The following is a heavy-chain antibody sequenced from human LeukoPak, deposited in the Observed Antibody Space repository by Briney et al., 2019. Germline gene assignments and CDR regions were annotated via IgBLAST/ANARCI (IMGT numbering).Heavy chain of an antibody. J-gene: IGHJ4*02. D-gene: IGHD5-24*01. CDR3: AKGQRRDGHNGHFHY. V-gene: IGHV3-30*18. CDR1: DFIHREYV. Sequence: PGGSLRLSCLASDFIHREYVMHGFGQALARGVEGVGFISYAGSNEHYADSLNGRFTISRDNHKNTLYLQMNSLRGEDTAVYFCAKGQRRDGHNGHFHYWGQGTLVTVSS. CDR2: ISYAGSNE.